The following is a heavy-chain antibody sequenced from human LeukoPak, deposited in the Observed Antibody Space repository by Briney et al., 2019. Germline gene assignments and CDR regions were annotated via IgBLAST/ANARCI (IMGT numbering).Heavy chain of an antibody. CDR2: VSYSGRT. Sequence: SETLSLTCAVSGGSISSDYWSWIRQPPGKGLEWIGYVSYSGRTNYNPSLKSRVTISVNTSNNQFSLRLSSVSAADTAVYYCVRDWESYSSVTSRSYKFDIWGQGTMVTLSS. D-gene: IGHD1-26*01. J-gene: IGHJ3*02. V-gene: IGHV4-59*12. CDR3: VRDWESYSSVTSRSYKFDI. CDR1: GGSISSDY.